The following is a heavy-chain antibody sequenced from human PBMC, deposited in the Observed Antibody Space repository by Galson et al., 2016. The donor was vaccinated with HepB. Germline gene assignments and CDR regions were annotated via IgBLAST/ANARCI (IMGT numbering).Heavy chain of an antibody. D-gene: IGHD3-3*01. V-gene: IGHV1-18*01. Sequence: SVKVSCKASGYNFNTYNINWVRQASGQGLEWVGWISIYNDDTKYAQNFQGRVTMTTDRSTNTVYMELRSLRYDDTAVYYCTREPIFGVIVMAHWGQGTLVTVSS. CDR1: GYNFNTYN. CDR2: ISIYNDDT. CDR3: TREPIFGVIVMAH. J-gene: IGHJ4*02.